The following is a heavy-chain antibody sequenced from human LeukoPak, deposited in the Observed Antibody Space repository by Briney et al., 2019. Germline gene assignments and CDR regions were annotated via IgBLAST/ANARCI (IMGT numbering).Heavy chain of an antibody. CDR1: GFTFSDYY. Sequence: GGSLRLSCAASGFTFSDYYMSWIRQAPGKGLEWVSYISSSGSTIYYADSVKGRFTISRDNSKNTLYLQMNSLRAEDTAVYYCAKDRNPRGDPYYFDYWGQGTLVTVSS. D-gene: IGHD3-10*01. V-gene: IGHV3-11*04. J-gene: IGHJ4*02. CDR2: ISSSGSTI. CDR3: AKDRNPRGDPYYFDY.